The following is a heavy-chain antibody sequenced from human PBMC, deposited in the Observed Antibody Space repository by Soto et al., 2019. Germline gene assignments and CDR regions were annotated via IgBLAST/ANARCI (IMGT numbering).Heavy chain of an antibody. CDR1: GFTCDDYA. CDR3: ARNYYYDSSGYYYVLRFGAFDI. D-gene: IGHD3-22*01. CDR2: ISWNSGSI. Sequence: HPGGSLRLSCAASGFTCDDYAMHGVRQAPGKGLEWVSGISWNSGSIGYADSVKGRFTISRDNAKNSLYLQMNSLRAEDTAVYYCARNYYYDSSGYYYVLRFGAFDIWGQGTMVTVSS. V-gene: IGHV3-9*01. J-gene: IGHJ3*02.